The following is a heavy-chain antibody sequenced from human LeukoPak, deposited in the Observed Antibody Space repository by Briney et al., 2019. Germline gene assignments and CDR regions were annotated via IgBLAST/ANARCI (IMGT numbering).Heavy chain of an antibody. J-gene: IGHJ4*01. Sequence: GGSLSLSCAASGFPFSSYVMSWVRQAPGKGLEWVSAISGSGGSTYYADSVKGRFTISRDNSKNTLYLQLNSLRAQDTAVYYCAKSLLAAAGKRDYWGQGTLVTVSS. D-gene: IGHD6-13*01. V-gene: IGHV3-23*01. CDR3: AKSLLAAAGKRDY. CDR2: ISGSGGST. CDR1: GFPFSSYV.